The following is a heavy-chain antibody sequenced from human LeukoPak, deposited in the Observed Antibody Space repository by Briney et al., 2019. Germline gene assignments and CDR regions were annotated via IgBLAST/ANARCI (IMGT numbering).Heavy chain of an antibody. CDR3: AKEEMPHAFDL. CDR2: ISGPGPST. CDR1: GFSFRRYA. Sequence: GGTLRLSCAASGFSFRRYAMNWVRQAPGRGLEWVAVISGPGPSTVYADSVKGRFTISRDNSKNTLFLQLDSLRVEDTAIYYCAKEEMPHAFDLWGQGTMVTVSS. D-gene: IGHD5-24*01. V-gene: IGHV3-23*01. J-gene: IGHJ3*01.